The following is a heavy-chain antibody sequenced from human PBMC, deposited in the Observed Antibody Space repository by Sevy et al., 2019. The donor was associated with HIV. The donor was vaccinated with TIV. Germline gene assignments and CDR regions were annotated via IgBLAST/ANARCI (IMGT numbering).Heavy chain of an antibody. D-gene: IGHD3-9*01. V-gene: IGHV3-30*18. J-gene: IGHJ6*02. CDR1: GITFTTSG. Sequence: GGSLRLSCIVSGITFTTSGMHWVGQAPGKGLEWVAVIAYHGRDKFYAESVKGRSTISRDNSKNMLYFQMNSLRAEDTGVYYCAKDFTGYYGIDVWGPGTMVTVSS. CDR3: AKDFTGYYGIDV. CDR2: IAYHGRDK.